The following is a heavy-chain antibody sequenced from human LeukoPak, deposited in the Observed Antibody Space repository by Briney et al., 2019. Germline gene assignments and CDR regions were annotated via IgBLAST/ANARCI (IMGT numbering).Heavy chain of an antibody. J-gene: IGHJ5*02. CDR1: AYSISDGWL. D-gene: IGHD2-15*01. Sequence: PSEILSLTCTVSAYSISDGWLWGWIRPPPGKGLEWIASIYHSGTTYFNPSLKSLVTMSVDTSKNQFSLKLTSVTAADTAVYYCTRLSHVAGAPKVSWFDPWGQGTLVTVSS. CDR3: TRLSHVAGAPKVSWFDP. CDR2: IYHSGTT. V-gene: IGHV4-38-2*02.